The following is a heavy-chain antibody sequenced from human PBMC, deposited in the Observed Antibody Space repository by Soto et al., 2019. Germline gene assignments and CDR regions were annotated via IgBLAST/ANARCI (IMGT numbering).Heavy chain of an antibody. Sequence: PGESLKISCKGSGYSFTSYWIAWVRQMPGKGLEWMGIIYPGDSETRYSPSFQGQVTISADKSISTAYLQWSSLKASDTAMYYCARQAGSGRTRYGMDVWGQGTTVTVSS. V-gene: IGHV5-51*01. D-gene: IGHD6-19*01. CDR1: GYSFTSYW. CDR3: ARQAGSGRTRYGMDV. CDR2: IYPGDSET. J-gene: IGHJ6*02.